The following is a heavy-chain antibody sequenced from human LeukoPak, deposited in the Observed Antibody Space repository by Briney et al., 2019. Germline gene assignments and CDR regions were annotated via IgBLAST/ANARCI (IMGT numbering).Heavy chain of an antibody. D-gene: IGHD4-17*01. CDR1: GGSISTSNYY. CDR3: ARVVDHDYGDYYLDY. Sequence: SETLSLTCTVSGGSISTSNYYWGWIRQPPGKGLEWIGYIYYSGSTNYNPSLKSRVTISVDTSKNQFSLKLSSVTAADTAVYYCARVVDHDYGDYYLDYWGQGTLVTVSS. CDR2: IYYSGST. J-gene: IGHJ4*02. V-gene: IGHV4-61*05.